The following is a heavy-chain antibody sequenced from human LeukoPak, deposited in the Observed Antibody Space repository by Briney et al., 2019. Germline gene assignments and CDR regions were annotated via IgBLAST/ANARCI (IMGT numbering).Heavy chain of an antibody. CDR3: ARQRYSSSWAKMYYYYYMDV. Sequence: PSETLSLTCTVSGGSISSYYWSWIRQPPGKGLEWIGYIYTSGSTDYNPSLKSRVTISVDTSKNQFSLKLSSVTAADTAVYYCARQRYSSSWAKMYYYYYMDVWGKGTTVTVSS. CDR1: GGSISSYY. CDR2: IYTSGST. V-gene: IGHV4-4*09. J-gene: IGHJ6*03. D-gene: IGHD6-13*01.